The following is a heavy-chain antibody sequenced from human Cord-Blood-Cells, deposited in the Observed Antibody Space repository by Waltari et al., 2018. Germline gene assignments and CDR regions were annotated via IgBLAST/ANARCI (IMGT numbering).Heavy chain of an antibody. D-gene: IGHD3-22*01. J-gene: IGHJ5*02. CDR1: GGSISSSSYY. Sequence: QLQLQESGPGLVKPSETLSLTCTVSGGSISSSSYYWGWIRQPPGKGLEWIGSIYYSGSTSYSPSLKSRVTISVDTSKNQFSLKLSSVTAADTAVYYCARASAYYYDSSGYYWFDPWGQGTLVTVSS. V-gene: IGHV4-39*01. CDR3: ARASAYYYDSSGYYWFDP. CDR2: IYYSGST.